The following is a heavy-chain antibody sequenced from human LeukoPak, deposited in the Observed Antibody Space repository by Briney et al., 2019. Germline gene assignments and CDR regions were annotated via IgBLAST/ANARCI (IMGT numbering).Heavy chain of an antibody. J-gene: IGHJ4*02. CDR1: GYTFTSYG. V-gene: IGHV1-18*01. CDR3: ARDFRGDYYDSSGFGY. D-gene: IGHD3-22*01. Sequence: ASVKVSCKASGYTFTSYGISWVRRAPGQGLEWMGWVSAYNGNTNYAQKLQGRVTMTTDTSTSTAYMELRSLRSDDTAVYYCARDFRGDYYDSSGFGYGGQGTLVTVSS. CDR2: VSAYNGNT.